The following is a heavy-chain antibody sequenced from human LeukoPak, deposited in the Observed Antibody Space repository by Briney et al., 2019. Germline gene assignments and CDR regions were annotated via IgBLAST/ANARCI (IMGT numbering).Heavy chain of an antibody. CDR2: IGSKGRNI. Sequence: PGGSLRLSCGASGFTFSNSEMNWVRQAPGKGLEWISYIGSKGRNIYYGDSVKGRFIISRDNARNSLYLQMNRLRDDETAVYYCARSTAYSYDTTIYADGFDVWGQGTMVTVSS. D-gene: IGHD3-22*01. V-gene: IGHV3-48*02. J-gene: IGHJ3*01. CDR1: GFTFSNSE. CDR3: ARSTAYSYDTTIYADGFDV.